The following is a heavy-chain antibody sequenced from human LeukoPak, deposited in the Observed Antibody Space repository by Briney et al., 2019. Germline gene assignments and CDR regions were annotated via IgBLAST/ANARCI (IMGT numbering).Heavy chain of an antibody. CDR1: GGTFSSYA. J-gene: IGHJ6*03. Sequence: ASAKVSCKASGGTFSSYAISWVRQAPGQGLEWMGGINPIFGTANYAQKFQGRVTITADESTSTAYMELSSLRSEDTAVYYCAKDGDTMSGTYYYDMDVWGKGTTVTIS. CDR2: INPIFGTA. D-gene: IGHD1-26*01. CDR3: AKDGDTMSGTYYYDMDV. V-gene: IGHV1-69*13.